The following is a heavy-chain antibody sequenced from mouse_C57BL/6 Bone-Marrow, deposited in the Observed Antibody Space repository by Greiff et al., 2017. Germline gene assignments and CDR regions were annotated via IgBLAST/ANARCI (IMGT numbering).Heavy chain of an antibody. CDR2: IDPSDSYT. J-gene: IGHJ3*01. V-gene: IGHV1-69*01. CDR3: ARSRDVGFAY. Sequence: VQLQQPGAELVMPGASVKLSCKASGYTFTSYWMHWVKQRPGQGLEWIGEIDPSDSYTNYNQKFKGKSTLTVDKSSSTAYMQLSSLTSEASAVYFCARSRDVGFAYWGQGTLVTVSA. D-gene: IGHD3-3*01. CDR1: GYTFTSYW.